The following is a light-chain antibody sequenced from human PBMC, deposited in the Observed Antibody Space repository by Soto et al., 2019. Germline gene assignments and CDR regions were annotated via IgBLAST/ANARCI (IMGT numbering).Light chain of an antibody. CDR2: SNN. CDR1: SSNFAVNT. CDR3: AAWDDSLSGVL. V-gene: IGLV1-44*01. J-gene: IGLJ2*01. Sequence: QSVLTQPPSASGTPGVRVTISCSGSSSNFAVNTVNWYQQVPGTAPKLLIYSNNQRPSGVPDRFSASKSVTSASLAISGLRSEDEADYYCAAWDDSLSGVLFGGGTKLTVL.